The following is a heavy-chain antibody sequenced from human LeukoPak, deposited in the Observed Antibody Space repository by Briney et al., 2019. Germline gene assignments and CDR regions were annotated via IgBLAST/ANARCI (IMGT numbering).Heavy chain of an antibody. CDR3: ARVGRGAPLDY. D-gene: IGHD3-16*01. J-gene: IGHJ4*02. CDR2: ISDSGRTI. CDR1: GFTFSSYE. Sequence: GGSLRLSCAASGFTFSSYEMNWVRQAPGKGLEWVSYISDSGRTIYYADSVKGRFTISRDNAKNSLYLQMNSLRAEDTAVYYCARVGRGAPLDYWGQGTLVTVSS. V-gene: IGHV3-48*03.